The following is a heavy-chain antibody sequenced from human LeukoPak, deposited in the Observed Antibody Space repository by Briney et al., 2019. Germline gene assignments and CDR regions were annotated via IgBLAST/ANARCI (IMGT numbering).Heavy chain of an antibody. CDR3: ARDRNDAGAFDI. D-gene: IGHD1-1*01. CDR2: ISSSSSYI. CDR1: GFTFSSYS. Sequence: PGGSLRLSCAASGFTFSSYSINWVRQAPGKGLEWVSFISSSSSYIYYADSVKGRFTISRDNAKNSLYLQMNRQRAEDTAVYYCARDRNDAGAFDIWGQGTMVTVS. V-gene: IGHV3-21*01. J-gene: IGHJ3*02.